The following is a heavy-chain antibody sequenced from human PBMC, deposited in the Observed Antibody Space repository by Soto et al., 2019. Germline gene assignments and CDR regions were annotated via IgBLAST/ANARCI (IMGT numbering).Heavy chain of an antibody. CDR2: IPYDGSNK. J-gene: IGHJ6*02. V-gene: IGHV3-30*18. D-gene: IGHD2-15*01. CDR3: AKCTSSAAPFYYYYGMDV. Sequence: LSLSCAASGFPFSTYAMHWVRQAPGKGLEWVAVIPYDGSNKYYADSVKGRFTISRDNSKNTLYLQMNSLRVEDTAVYYCAKCTSSAAPFYYYYGMDVWGQGTTVTVSS. CDR1: GFPFSTYA.